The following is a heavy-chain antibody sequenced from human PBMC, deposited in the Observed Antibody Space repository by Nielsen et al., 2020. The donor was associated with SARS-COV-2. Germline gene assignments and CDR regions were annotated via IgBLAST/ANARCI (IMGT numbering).Heavy chain of an antibody. D-gene: IGHD6-19*01. Sequence: SETLSLTCTVSGGSISSGGYYWSWIRQHPGKGLEWIGYIYYSGSTYYNPSLKSRVTISVDTSKNQFSLKLSSVTAADTAVYYCARGSQWLVRGRWFDPWGQGTLVTVSS. CDR2: IYYSGST. CDR3: ARGSQWLVRGRWFDP. V-gene: IGHV4-31*03. J-gene: IGHJ5*02. CDR1: GGSISSGGYY.